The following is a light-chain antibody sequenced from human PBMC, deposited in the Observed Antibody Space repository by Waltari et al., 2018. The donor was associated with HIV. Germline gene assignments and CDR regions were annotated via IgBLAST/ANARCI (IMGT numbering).Light chain of an antibody. CDR1: SSDVGGYNY. Sequence: QSALTQPASVSGSPGQSITISCTGTSSDVGGYNYVSWYQQHPGKAPKLMIYDVSKRPSGVSNRFSGSKSGNTASLTISGLQAEDEADYYCSSYTSSREGVFGGGTKLTVL. V-gene: IGLV2-14*01. J-gene: IGLJ2*01. CDR3: SSYTSSREGV. CDR2: DVS.